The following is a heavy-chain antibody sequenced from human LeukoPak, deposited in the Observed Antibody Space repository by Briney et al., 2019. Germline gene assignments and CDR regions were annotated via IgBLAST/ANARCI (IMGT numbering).Heavy chain of an antibody. CDR3: ARARSSYGYGDAFDI. J-gene: IGHJ3*02. D-gene: IGHD5-18*01. CDR1: GYSFTSYY. V-gene: IGHV1-46*01. Sequence: ASVKVSCKASGYSFTSYYMHWVRQAPGQGLEWMGRINPSGGSTSYAQKFQGRVTMTRDTSTSTVYMELSSLRSEDTAVYYCARARSSYGYGDAFDIWGQGTMVTVSS. CDR2: INPSGGST.